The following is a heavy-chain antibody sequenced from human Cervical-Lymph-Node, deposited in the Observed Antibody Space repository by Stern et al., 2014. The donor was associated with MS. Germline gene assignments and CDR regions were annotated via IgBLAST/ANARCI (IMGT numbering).Heavy chain of an antibody. CDR3: ARGGYCSGGSCYSVYYGMDV. D-gene: IGHD2-15*01. CDR2: IIPIFGTA. CDR1: GGTFSSYA. Sequence: VQLVESGAEVKKPGSSVKVSCKASGGTFSSYAISWVRQAPGQGLEWMGGIIPIFGTANYAQKFQGRVTITADESTSTAYMELSSLRSEDTAVYYCARGGYCSGGSCYSVYYGMDVWGQGTTVTVSS. J-gene: IGHJ6*02. V-gene: IGHV1-69*01.